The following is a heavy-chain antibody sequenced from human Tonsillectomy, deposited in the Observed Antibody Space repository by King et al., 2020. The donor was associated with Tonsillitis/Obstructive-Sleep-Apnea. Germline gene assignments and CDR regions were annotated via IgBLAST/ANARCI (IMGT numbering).Heavy chain of an antibody. J-gene: IGHJ6*03. CDR2: IYPGDSDT. D-gene: IGHD4-11*01. Sequence: MQLVQSGPEVKKPGESLKISCKGSGYSFTSYWIGWVRQMPGKGLEWMGIIYPGDSDTRYSPSFQGQVTISADESISTAYLQWSSLKASDTAMYYCARHAVTDSSYYYMDVWGKGTTVTVSS. V-gene: IGHV5-51*01. CDR3: ARHAVTDSSYYYMDV. CDR1: GYSFTSYW.